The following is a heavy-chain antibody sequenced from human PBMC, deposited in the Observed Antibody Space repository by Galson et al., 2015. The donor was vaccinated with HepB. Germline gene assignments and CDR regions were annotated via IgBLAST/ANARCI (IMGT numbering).Heavy chain of an antibody. Sequence: SLRLSCAASGFTFSSYSMNWVRQAPGKGLEWVSSISSSSSYIYYADSVKGRFTISRDNAKNSLYLQMNSLRAEDTAVYYCARDRRITIFGVVRGPYYYMDVWGKGTTVTVSS. CDR2: ISSSSSYI. D-gene: IGHD3-3*01. CDR3: ARDRRITIFGVVRGPYYYMDV. V-gene: IGHV3-21*01. J-gene: IGHJ6*03. CDR1: GFTFSSYS.